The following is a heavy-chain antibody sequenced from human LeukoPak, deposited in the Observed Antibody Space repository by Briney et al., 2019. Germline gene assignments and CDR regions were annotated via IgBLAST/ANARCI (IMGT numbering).Heavy chain of an antibody. J-gene: IGHJ6*03. CDR3: ARELHSSTWDYYFIDV. V-gene: IGHV3-11*01. Sequence: GGSLRLSCAASGFTFRHYYMNWIRQAPGKGLEWVSSITSTGVTMYYADSVKGRFTMSRDNDTHSLYLQMNSLKPDDTAVYFGARELHSSTWDYYFIDVWGRGTTVIVSS. D-gene: IGHD6-13*01. CDR1: GFTFRHYY. CDR2: ITSTGVTM.